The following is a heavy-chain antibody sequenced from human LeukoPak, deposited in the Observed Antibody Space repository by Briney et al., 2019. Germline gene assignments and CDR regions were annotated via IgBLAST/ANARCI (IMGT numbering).Heavy chain of an antibody. V-gene: IGHV4-61*02. Sequence: SETLSLTCTVSGGSISSSSYYWSWIRQPAGKGLEWIGRIYTSGSTNYNPSLKSRVTMSVDTSKNQFSLKLSSVTAADTAVYSSERAYRTWLWALDVWGKGTTVTVS. CDR3: ERAYRTWLWALDV. CDR2: IYTSGST. CDR1: GGSISSSSYY. D-gene: IGHD3-16*02. J-gene: IGHJ6*03.